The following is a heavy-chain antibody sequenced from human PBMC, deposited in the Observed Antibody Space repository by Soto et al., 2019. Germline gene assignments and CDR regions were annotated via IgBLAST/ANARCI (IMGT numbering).Heavy chain of an antibody. D-gene: IGHD3-10*01. CDR3: ARDRRYGSGSYQDY. CDR1: GFTFSSYG. Sequence: QVQLVESGGGVVQPGRSLRLSCAASGFTFSSYGMHWVRQAPGKGLEWVAVIWYDGSNKYYADSVKGRFTISRDNSKNPQYLQMNGLSAEDTAVYYCARDRRYGSGSYQDYWGQGTLVTVSS. V-gene: IGHV3-33*01. CDR2: IWYDGSNK. J-gene: IGHJ4*02.